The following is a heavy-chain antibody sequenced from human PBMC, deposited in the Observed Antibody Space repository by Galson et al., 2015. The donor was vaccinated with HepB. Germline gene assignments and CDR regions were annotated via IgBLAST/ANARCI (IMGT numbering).Heavy chain of an antibody. CDR1: GGSFSGYY. J-gene: IGHJ4*02. D-gene: IGHD3-10*01. V-gene: IGHV4-34*01. CDR2: INHSGST. CDR3: ARELRGVIGY. Sequence: ETLSLTCAVYGGSFSGYYWSWIRQPPGKGLEWIGEINHSGSTNYNPSLKSRVTISVDTSKNQFSLKLSSVTAADTAVYYCARELRGVIGYWGQGTLVTVSS.